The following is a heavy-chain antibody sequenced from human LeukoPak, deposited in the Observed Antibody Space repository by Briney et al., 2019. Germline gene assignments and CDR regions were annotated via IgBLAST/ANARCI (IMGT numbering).Heavy chain of an antibody. Sequence: GGSLRLSCAASGFTFDDYGMSWVRQGPGKGLEWVSGINWNGGNTGYADSVKGRFTTFRDNAKNSLYLEMDSLRVEDTALYYCARTSDGNWFDPWGQGTLVTVSS. J-gene: IGHJ5*02. V-gene: IGHV3-20*04. D-gene: IGHD1-26*01. CDR3: ARTSDGNWFDP. CDR2: INWNGGNT. CDR1: GFTFDDYG.